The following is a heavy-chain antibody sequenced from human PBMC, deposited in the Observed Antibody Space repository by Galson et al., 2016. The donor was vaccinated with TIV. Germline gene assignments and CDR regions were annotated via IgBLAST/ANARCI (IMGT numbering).Heavy chain of an antibody. D-gene: IGHD5-12*01. V-gene: IGHV3-30*04. CDR1: GFTFSYYP. CDR2: ISYDGTIG. Sequence: SLRLSCAASGFTFSYYPMHWVRQAPGKALEWVAIISYDGTIGTYADSVKGRFTISRDNSKNTLYLQMNSLRAEDTAVYYCARDEASGHDPFRVTIGFENWGQGTLVTVSS. CDR3: ARDEASGHDPFRVTIGFEN. J-gene: IGHJ4*02.